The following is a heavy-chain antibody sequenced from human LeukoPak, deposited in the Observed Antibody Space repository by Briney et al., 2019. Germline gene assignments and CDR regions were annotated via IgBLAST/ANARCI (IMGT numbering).Heavy chain of an antibody. D-gene: IGHD2-2*01. CDR1: GFTFSLYA. Sequence: AGGSLRLSCAASGFTFSLYAMNWVRQAPGKGLEWVSYIYDDSSDIHYAGSVRGRFTISRDDARKTLYLQLSSLRVEDTAVYYCARDTFQPGLIDSWGQGTLVTVSS. CDR3: ARDTFQPGLIDS. CDR2: IYDDSSDI. V-gene: IGHV3-21*05. J-gene: IGHJ4*02.